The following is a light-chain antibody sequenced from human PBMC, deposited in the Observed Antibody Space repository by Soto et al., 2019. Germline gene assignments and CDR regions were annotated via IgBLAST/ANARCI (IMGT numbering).Light chain of an antibody. CDR1: SIGTKS. J-gene: IGLJ2*01. Sequence: SYELTQSPSVSVAPGQTARITCGGDSIGTKSVHWYQQKPGQAPVLVVYDDNDRPSGIPERFSGSNSGNTAILTITRVEAGDEADYYCQVWDSSSDHVVFGGGTKVTVL. CDR3: QVWDSSSDHVV. CDR2: DDN. V-gene: IGLV3-21*02.